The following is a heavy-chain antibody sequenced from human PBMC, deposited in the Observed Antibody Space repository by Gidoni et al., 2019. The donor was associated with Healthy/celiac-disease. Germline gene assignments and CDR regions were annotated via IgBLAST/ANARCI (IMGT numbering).Heavy chain of an antibody. D-gene: IGHD5-12*01. V-gene: IGHV3-7*03. CDR3: ARDPYSGYDHLYAPPDY. CDR1: GFTFSSYW. J-gene: IGHJ4*02. Sequence: EVQLVESGGGWVQPGGSLRLSCAASGFTFSSYWMSWVRQAPGKGLEWVANIKQDGSEKYYVDSVKGRFTISRDNAKNSLYLQMNSLRAEDTAVYYCARDPYSGYDHLYAPPDYWGQGTLVTVSS. CDR2: IKQDGSEK.